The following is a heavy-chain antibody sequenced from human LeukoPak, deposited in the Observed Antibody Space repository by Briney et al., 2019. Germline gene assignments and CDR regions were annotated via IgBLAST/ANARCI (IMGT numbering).Heavy chain of an antibody. J-gene: IGHJ4*02. CDR1: GFTFSNYG. Sequence: GGSLRLSCAASGFTFSNYGMHWVRQAPGKGLEWVAVIWFDGSNQYYADSVKGRFTISRDNSKNTLYLQMNSLRAEDTAVYYCAKDDTSASDIDYWGQATLVTVSS. V-gene: IGHV3-33*06. D-gene: IGHD3-22*01. CDR2: IWFDGSNQ. CDR3: AKDDTSASDIDY.